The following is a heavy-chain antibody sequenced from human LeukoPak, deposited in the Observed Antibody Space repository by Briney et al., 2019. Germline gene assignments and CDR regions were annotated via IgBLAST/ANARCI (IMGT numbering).Heavy chain of an antibody. D-gene: IGHD6-6*01. CDR2: ISISGDRT. Sequence: GGSLRLSCEASGFTFSNHAMTWVGQGPGKGLEWVSAISISGDRTYYADSAKGRFTISRDNSKNTLHLQMNSLRADDTAVYYCANEIRPNDYWGQGTLVTVSS. V-gene: IGHV3-23*01. CDR1: GFTFSNHA. J-gene: IGHJ4*02. CDR3: ANEIRPNDY.